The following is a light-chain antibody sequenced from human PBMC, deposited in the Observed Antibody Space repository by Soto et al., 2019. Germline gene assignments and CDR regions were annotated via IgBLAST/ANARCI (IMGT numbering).Light chain of an antibody. CDR3: QQGFNTPPYT. CDR1: QSISNH. CDR2: TAS. J-gene: IGKJ2*01. V-gene: IGKV1-39*01. Sequence: DIQMTQSPSSLSASVGDKVTITCRASQSISNHLNWYQQKPGKAPKLLIYTASSLQRGVPSRFSGSGSGIDFALTINGLQPEDFATYYCQQGFNTPPYTFGQGTRLET.